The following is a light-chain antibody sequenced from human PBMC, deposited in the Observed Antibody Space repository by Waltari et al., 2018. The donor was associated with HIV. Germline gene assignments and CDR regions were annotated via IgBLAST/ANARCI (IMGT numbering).Light chain of an antibody. CDR3: QQSYSTPPT. CDR1: QTIGIY. J-gene: IGKJ4*01. Sequence: DIQMTQSPSSLSASVGDRVTITCRASQTIGIYLNWYQQKPGKAPNLLIYAASRLQSGVPSRFRGSGSEKDFTLTISSLQPEDFATYYCQQSYSTPPTFGGGTKVDIK. V-gene: IGKV1-39*01. CDR2: AAS.